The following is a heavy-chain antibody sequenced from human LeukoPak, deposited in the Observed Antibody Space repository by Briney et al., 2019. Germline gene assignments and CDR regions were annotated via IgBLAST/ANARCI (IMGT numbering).Heavy chain of an antibody. D-gene: IGHD6-19*01. CDR1: GFTFSSYG. J-gene: IGHJ4*02. CDR3: ARHSSGQPFDY. CDR2: IKKDGSEK. Sequence: GRSLRLSCAASGFTFSSYGMHWVRQAPGKGLEWVAYIKKDGSEKYYVDSVKGRFTISRDNAKNSLYLQMNSLRAEDTAVYYCARHSSGQPFDYWGQGTLVTVSS. V-gene: IGHV3-7*03.